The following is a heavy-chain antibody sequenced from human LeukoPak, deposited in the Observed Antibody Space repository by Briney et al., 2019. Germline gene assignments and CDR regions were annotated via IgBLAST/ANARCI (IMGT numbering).Heavy chain of an antibody. J-gene: IGHJ4*02. CDR1: GCSISSSSYY. CDR3: ARVTDSSSSEVDY. CDR2: IYYSGST. Sequence: SETLSLTCTVSGCSISSSSYYWGWIRQPPGKGLEWIGSIYYSGSTYYNPSLKSRVTISVDTSKNQFSLKLSSVTAADTAVYYCARVTDSSSSEVDYWGQGTLVTVSS. D-gene: IGHD6-6*01. V-gene: IGHV4-39*07.